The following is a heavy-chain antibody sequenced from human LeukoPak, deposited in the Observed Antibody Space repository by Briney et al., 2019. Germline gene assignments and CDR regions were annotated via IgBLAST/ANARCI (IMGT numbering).Heavy chain of an antibody. CDR2: IKSKAYGGTT. CDR1: GFTFGDYA. J-gene: IGHJ3*02. Sequence: GGSLRLSCTASGFTFGDYAMSWFRQAPGKGLEWVGFIKSKAYGGTTEYAAAVKGRFTISRDDSKSIAYLQMNSLKTEDTAVYYCTREATYYYDSSGHDAFDIWGQGTMVTVSS. V-gene: IGHV3-49*03. D-gene: IGHD3-22*01. CDR3: TREATYYYDSSGHDAFDI.